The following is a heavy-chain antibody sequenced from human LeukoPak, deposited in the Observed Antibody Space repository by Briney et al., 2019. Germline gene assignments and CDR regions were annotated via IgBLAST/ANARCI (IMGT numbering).Heavy chain of an antibody. Sequence: PGGSLRLSCTASGFTFGDYAMSWVRQAPGKGLEWVGFIRSKAYGGTTEYAASVKGRFTISRDDSKSIAYLQMNSLKTEDTAVYYCTRNSGYDRVYWGQGTLVTVSS. CDR1: GFTFGDYA. CDR2: IRSKAYGGTT. CDR3: TRNSGYDRVY. J-gene: IGHJ4*02. V-gene: IGHV3-49*04. D-gene: IGHD5-12*01.